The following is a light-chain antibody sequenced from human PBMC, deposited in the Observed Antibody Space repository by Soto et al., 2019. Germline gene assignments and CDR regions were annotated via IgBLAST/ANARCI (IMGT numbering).Light chain of an antibody. V-gene: IGKV1-39*01. CDR1: QSITNY. CDR3: QQTFKTPLT. J-gene: IGKJ4*01. CDR2: AAS. Sequence: QMTQSPSAPSASVGDRVTITCRASQSITNYLNWYQHKPVQAPNLLIYAASTLQAGVPSRFRVTVSGTDCTLTICSLKTEDGATYDGQQTFKTPLTFCGGTKVDNK.